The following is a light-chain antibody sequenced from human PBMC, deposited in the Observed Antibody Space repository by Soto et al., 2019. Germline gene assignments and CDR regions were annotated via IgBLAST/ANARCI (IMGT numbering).Light chain of an antibody. CDR1: QGVSNY. CDR3: QKYNRAPFT. Sequence: DIQMTQSPSSLSASVRDRVTITCRASQGVSNYLAWYQQKPGKVPKLLIYAASTLHSGVPSRFSGSGSGTDFTLTISSLQPEDVATYYCQKYNRAPFTFGPGTKVDIK. J-gene: IGKJ3*01. V-gene: IGKV1-27*01. CDR2: AAS.